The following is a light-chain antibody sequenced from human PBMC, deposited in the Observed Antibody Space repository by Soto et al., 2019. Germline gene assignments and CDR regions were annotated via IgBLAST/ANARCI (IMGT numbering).Light chain of an antibody. CDR1: QSLLHSNGYNY. V-gene: IGKV2-28*01. CDR2: LGS. CDR3: MQAPDRYT. Sequence: DIVMTQSPLSLPVTPGEPASISCRSSQSLLHSNGYNYLDWYLQKPGQSPQLLIYLGSYRASGVPDRFSGSGSGTDFTLKISRVEAEDAGVYYCMQAPDRYTFGQGTKLEIK. J-gene: IGKJ2*01.